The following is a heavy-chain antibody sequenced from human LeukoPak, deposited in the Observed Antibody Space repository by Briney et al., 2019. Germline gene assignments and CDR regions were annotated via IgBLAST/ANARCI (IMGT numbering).Heavy chain of an antibody. CDR2: INPRDGST. CDR1: GYTFTNNY. J-gene: IGHJ6*02. D-gene: IGHD6-13*01. V-gene: IGHV1-46*01. Sequence: ASVNVSCKASGYTFTNNYIHWVRPAPGQGLEWMGIINPRDGSTNYAQKFQGRVTMTTDTSTSTVNMELSSLRSEDTAVYYCARDLAAPAGGDYGYYYYGMDVWGQGTTVTVFS. CDR3: ARDLAAPAGGDYGYYYYGMDV.